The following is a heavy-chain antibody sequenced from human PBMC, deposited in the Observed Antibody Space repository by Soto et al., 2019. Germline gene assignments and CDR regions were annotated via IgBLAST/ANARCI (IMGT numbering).Heavy chain of an antibody. CDR2: IYHSGST. Sequence: SETLSLTCAVSGGSISSSNWWSWVRQPPGKGLEWIGEIYHSGSTNYNPSLKSRVTISVDKSKNQFSLKLSSVTAADTAVYYCARIHCGGDCSNYYYYGMDVWGQGTTVTVSS. CDR3: ARIHCGGDCSNYYYYGMDV. J-gene: IGHJ6*02. D-gene: IGHD2-21*02. CDR1: GGSISSSNW. V-gene: IGHV4-4*02.